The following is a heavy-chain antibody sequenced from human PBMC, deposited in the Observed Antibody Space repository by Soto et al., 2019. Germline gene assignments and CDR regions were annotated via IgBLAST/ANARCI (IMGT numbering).Heavy chain of an antibody. CDR3: AREAIVAGATTGMDV. CDR1: GCTFTSYG. V-gene: IGHV1-18*01. Sequence: ASVKVSCKASGCTFTSYGISWVGQAPGQGLEWMGWINAYNGNTNYEQKLQGRVTMTTDTSTSTAYMELRSVRSDDTAVYYCAREAIVAGATTGMDVWGQGTTVTVSS. J-gene: IGHJ6*02. D-gene: IGHD1-26*01. CDR2: INAYNGNT.